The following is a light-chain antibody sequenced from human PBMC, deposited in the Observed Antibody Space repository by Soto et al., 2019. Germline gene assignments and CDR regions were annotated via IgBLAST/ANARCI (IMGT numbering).Light chain of an antibody. V-gene: IGLV4-69*01. CDR3: QTWGPGSVV. J-gene: IGLJ2*01. CDR1: SGHSTYT. CDR2: LNSDGSH. Sequence: QLVLTQSPSASASLGASVKLTCTLSSGHSTYTIAWHQQQPEKGPRYLMKLNSDGSHTKGDAIPERFSGSSSGAERYLTISSLQSEDEADYYCQTWGPGSVVFGGGTKVTVL.